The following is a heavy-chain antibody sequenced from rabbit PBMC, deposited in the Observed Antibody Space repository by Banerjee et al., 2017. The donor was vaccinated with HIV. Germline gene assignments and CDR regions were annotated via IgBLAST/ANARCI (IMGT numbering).Heavy chain of an antibody. CDR1: GFYLSSRYW. V-gene: IGHV1S45*01. CDR3: AREGYGDGVGDFDL. Sequence: QEQLVESGGDLVKPEGSLTLTCTASGFYLSSRYWICWVRQAPGKGLEWIACIATGSGDINYASWAKGRFTISKTSSTTVTLQLTSLTAADTATYFCAREGYGDGVGDFDLWGPGTLVTVS. D-gene: IGHD2-1*01. J-gene: IGHJ4*01. CDR2: IATGSGDI.